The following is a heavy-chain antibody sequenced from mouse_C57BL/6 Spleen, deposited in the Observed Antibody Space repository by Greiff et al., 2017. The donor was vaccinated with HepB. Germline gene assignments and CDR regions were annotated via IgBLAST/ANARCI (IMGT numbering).Heavy chain of an antibody. J-gene: IGHJ2*01. CDR2: IDPSDSYT. V-gene: IGHV1-69*01. CDR1: GYTFTSYW. D-gene: IGHD2-4*01. Sequence: VQLQQPGAELVMPGASVKLSCKASGYTFTSYWMHWVKQRPGQGLEWIGEIDPSDSYTNYNQKFKGKSTLTVDKSSSTAYMQLSSLTSEDSAVYDCARYDYEDFDYWGQGTTLTVSS. CDR3: ARYDYEDFDY.